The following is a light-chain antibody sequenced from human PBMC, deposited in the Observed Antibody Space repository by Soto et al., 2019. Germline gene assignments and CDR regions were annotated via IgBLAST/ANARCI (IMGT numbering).Light chain of an antibody. J-gene: IGLJ2*01. V-gene: IGLV3-27*01. CDR1: VLAKKY. CDR3: YSATDINLVV. CDR2: NDS. Sequence: SYELTQPSSVSVSPGQTARITCSGDVLAKKYARWFQQRPGQAPVLLIYNDSERPSGIPERFSGSSSGTTVTLTVSGAQVDDEAVYYCYSATDINLVVFGGGTKLTVL.